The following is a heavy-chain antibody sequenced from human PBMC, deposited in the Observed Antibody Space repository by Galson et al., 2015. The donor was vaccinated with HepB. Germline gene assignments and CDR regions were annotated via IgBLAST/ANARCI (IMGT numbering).Heavy chain of an antibody. CDR2: IYHSGST. D-gene: IGHD6-13*01. Sequence: ETLSLTCTVSGDSISSNYWTWIRQPPGKGLEWIGYIYHSGSTKNNPSLRSRVTTSINTTKNQFSLKLSSVTAADTAVYYCARWSAAGLNWGQGTLVTVSS. CDR1: GDSISSNY. CDR3: ARWSAAGLN. V-gene: IGHV4-59*12. J-gene: IGHJ4*02.